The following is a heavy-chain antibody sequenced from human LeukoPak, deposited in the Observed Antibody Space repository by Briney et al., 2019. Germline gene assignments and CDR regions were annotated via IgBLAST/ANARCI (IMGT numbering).Heavy chain of an antibody. CDR2: ISAYNGNT. Sequence: ASVKVSCKASGYTFTSYGISWVQQAPGQGLEWMGWISAYNGNTNYAQKLQGRVTMTTDTSTSTAYMELRSLRSDDTAVYYCASVSLVGATYPHYFDYWGQGTLVTVSS. J-gene: IGHJ4*02. V-gene: IGHV1-18*01. D-gene: IGHD1-26*01. CDR1: GYTFTSYG. CDR3: ASVSLVGATYPHYFDY.